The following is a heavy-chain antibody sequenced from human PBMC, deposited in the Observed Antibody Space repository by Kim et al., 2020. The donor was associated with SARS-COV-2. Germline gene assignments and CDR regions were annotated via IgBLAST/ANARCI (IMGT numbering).Heavy chain of an antibody. CDR3: AGAGVRGVIIRYYGMGV. V-gene: IGHV4-34*01. CDR2: INHSGST. D-gene: IGHD3-10*01. J-gene: IGHJ6*02. CDR1: GGSFSGYY. Sequence: SETLSLTCAVYGGSFSGYYWSWIRQPPGKGLEWIGEINHSGSTNYNPSLKSRVTISVDTSKNQFSLKLSSVTAADTAVYYCAGAGVRGVIIRYYGMGVWGQGTTVTVSS.